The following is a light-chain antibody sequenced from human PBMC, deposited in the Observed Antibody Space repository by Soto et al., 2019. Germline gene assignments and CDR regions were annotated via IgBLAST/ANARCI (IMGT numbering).Light chain of an antibody. CDR2: AAS. V-gene: IGKV1-39*01. J-gene: IGKJ2*01. CDR3: QQSYSSPYT. Sequence: DIQMTQSPSSLSASVGVRVTITCRASQSISSYLNWYQHKPGKAPKLLIYAASSLQSGVPSRFSGGESGTDFTLTISSLRPEDFATYFCQQSYSSPYTFGQGTKLEIK. CDR1: QSISSY.